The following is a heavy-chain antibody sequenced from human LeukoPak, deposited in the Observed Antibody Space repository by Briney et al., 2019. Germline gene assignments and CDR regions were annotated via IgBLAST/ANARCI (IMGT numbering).Heavy chain of an antibody. J-gene: IGHJ4*02. D-gene: IGHD3-3*01. Sequence: GRSLRLSCAASGFTFSSYGMHWVRQAPGKGLEWVAVISYDGSNKYYADSVKGRFTISRDNSKNTLYLQMNSLRAEDTAVYYCARGKLRFLDYWGQGTLVTVSS. V-gene: IGHV3-30*03. CDR3: ARGKLRFLDY. CDR1: GFTFSSYG. CDR2: ISYDGSNK.